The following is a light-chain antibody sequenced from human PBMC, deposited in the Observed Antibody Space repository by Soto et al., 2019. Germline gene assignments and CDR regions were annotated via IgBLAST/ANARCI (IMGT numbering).Light chain of an antibody. Sequence: QSVLTQPPSASGSPGQSVTMSCGVTSSDVGAYIFVSWYQQHPGKAPKLMVYDVNRRPPGVPDRFFGSKSGNTASLTVSGLQAEDEADYYCVSFAGGTYVFGTGTKVTVL. CDR2: DVN. V-gene: IGLV2-8*01. CDR1: SSDVGAYIF. J-gene: IGLJ1*01. CDR3: VSFAGGTYV.